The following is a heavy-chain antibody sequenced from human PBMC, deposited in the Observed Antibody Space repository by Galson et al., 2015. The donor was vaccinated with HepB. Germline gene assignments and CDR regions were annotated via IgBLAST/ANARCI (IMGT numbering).Heavy chain of an antibody. CDR2: ISSSSSTI. V-gene: IGHV3-48*01. D-gene: IGHD5-12*01. Sequence: SLRLSCAASGFTFSSYSMNWVRQAPGKGLEWVSYISSSSSTIYYADSVKGRFTISRDNAKNSLYPQMNSLRAEDTAVYYCARDGIVATTQTYYYYGLDVWGQGTTVTVSS. CDR3: ARDGIVATTQTYYYYGLDV. J-gene: IGHJ6*02. CDR1: GFTFSSYS.